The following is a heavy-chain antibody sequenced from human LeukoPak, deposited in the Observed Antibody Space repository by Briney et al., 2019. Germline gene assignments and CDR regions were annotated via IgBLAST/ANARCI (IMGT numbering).Heavy chain of an antibody. CDR1: GYTFTSYY. CDR3: ARDPPYDSSGYPGKGAFDI. V-gene: IGHV1-46*01. CDR2: INPSGGST. D-gene: IGHD3-22*01. Sequence: ASVKVSCKASGYTFTSYYMHWVRQAPGQGLEWMGIINPSGGSTSYAQKFQGRVTMTRDTSTSTVYMELSSLRSEDTAVYYCARDPPYDSSGYPGKGAFDIWGQGTMVTVSS. J-gene: IGHJ3*02.